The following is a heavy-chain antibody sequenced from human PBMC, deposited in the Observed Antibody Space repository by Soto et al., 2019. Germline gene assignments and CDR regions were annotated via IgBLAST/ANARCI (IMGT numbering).Heavy chain of an antibody. D-gene: IGHD2-15*01. Sequence: SETLSLTCTVSGGSISSSSYYWGWIRQPPGKGLEWIGSIYYSGSTYYNPSLKSRVTISVDTSKNQFSLKLSSVTAADTAVYYCARHLRYCSGGSCYHYYYGMDVWGQGTTVTVSS. J-gene: IGHJ6*02. CDR1: GGSISSSSYY. CDR2: IYYSGST. CDR3: ARHLRYCSGGSCYHYYYGMDV. V-gene: IGHV4-39*01.